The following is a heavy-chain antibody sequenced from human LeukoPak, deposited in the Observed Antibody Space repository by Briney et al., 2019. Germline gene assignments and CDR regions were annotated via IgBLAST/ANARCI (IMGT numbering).Heavy chain of an antibody. Sequence: ASVKVSCKASGYTFTSYGISWVRRAPGQGLEWMGRISAYNGNTNYAQKLQGRVTMTTDTSTSTAYMELRSLRSDDTAVYYCARAYSSGFSYYYYYMDVWGKGTTVTVSS. CDR2: ISAYNGNT. D-gene: IGHD6-19*01. CDR1: GYTFTSYG. CDR3: ARAYSSGFSYYYYYMDV. V-gene: IGHV1-18*01. J-gene: IGHJ6*03.